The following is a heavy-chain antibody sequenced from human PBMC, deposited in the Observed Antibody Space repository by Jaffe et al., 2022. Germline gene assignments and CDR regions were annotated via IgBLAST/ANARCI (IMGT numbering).Heavy chain of an antibody. Sequence: EVQLLESGGGLVQPGGSLRLSCAASGFSFIDYAMSWVRQAPGKGLEWVSGISGTGGHTYYADSMKGRVTISRDNSKNTLYLQMTSLRADDTAVYYCAKASVRCSRTSCYTSTYNWFDPWGQGTLVTVSS. CDR3: AKASVRCSRTSCYTSTYNWFDP. CDR1: GFSFIDYA. D-gene: IGHD2-2*01. J-gene: IGHJ5*02. V-gene: IGHV3-23*01. CDR2: ISGTGGHT.